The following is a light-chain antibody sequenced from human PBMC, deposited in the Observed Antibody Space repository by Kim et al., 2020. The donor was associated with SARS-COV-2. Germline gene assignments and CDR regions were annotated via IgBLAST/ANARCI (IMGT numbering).Light chain of an antibody. Sequence: IQLTQSPSSLSASVGDRVTITCRASQGIRSYLAWLQQKPGEAPKLLIYAASTLQTGVPSRFSGSGSGTDFTLTISSLQPEDFATYFCQQLNSYPLTFGGGTKVYIK. CDR3: QQLNSYPLT. V-gene: IGKV1-9*01. J-gene: IGKJ4*01. CDR2: AAS. CDR1: QGIRSY.